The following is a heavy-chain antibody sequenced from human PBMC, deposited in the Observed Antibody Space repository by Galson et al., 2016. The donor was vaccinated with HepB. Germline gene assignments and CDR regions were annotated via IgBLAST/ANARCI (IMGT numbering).Heavy chain of an antibody. V-gene: IGHV4-39*01. D-gene: IGHD3-22*01. Sequence: SETLSLTCSVSGGSISSSRYYWGWIRQPPGKGLEWIGSIFYSGITYYNPSLKSRLTISVDTSKNHFSLRLTSVTASDTAVYYCARQSIQWGYSDFWGQGTLVTVSS. CDR2: IFYSGIT. CDR3: ARQSIQWGYSDF. J-gene: IGHJ4*02. CDR1: GGSISSSRYY.